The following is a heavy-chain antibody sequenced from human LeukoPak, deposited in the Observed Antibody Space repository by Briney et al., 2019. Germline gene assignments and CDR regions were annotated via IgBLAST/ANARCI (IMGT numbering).Heavy chain of an antibody. J-gene: IGHJ3*02. CDR3: ARNYYGSGSRAFDI. V-gene: IGHV3-53*01. Sequence: GGSLRLSCAAPGFTVTNNYMSWVRQAPGKGLEWVSVIYSGGSTYYADSVKGRFTISRDNSKNTLYLQMNSLRAEDTAVYYCARNYYGSGSRAFDIWGQGTMVTVSS. CDR2: IYSGGST. D-gene: IGHD3-10*01. CDR1: GFTVTNNY.